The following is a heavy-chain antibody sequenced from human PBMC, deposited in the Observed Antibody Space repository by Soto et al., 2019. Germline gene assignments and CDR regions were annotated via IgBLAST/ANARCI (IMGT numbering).Heavy chain of an antibody. CDR2: IYYSGST. J-gene: IGHJ3*01. V-gene: IGHV4-30-4*01. Sequence: QVQLQESGPGLVKPSQTLSLTCTVSGGSISSGDYYWSWIRQPPGKALEWIGYIYYSGSTYYNPSLTSRVTISVETSKSQFSLKLISMTAADTAVYYCALGALYSSGYEGFWGQGTMVTASS. CDR3: ALGALYSSGYEGF. D-gene: IGHD3-22*01. CDR1: GGSISSGDYY.